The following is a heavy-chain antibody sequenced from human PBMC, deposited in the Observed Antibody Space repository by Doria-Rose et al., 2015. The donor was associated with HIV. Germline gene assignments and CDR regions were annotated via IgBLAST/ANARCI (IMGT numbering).Heavy chain of an antibody. D-gene: IGHD6-13*01. V-gene: IGHV2-26*01. CDR2: IFSDDER. Sequence: QITLKESGPALVKPTETLTLTCTVSGVSLSSPGMGVSWIRQPPGKALEWLAHIFSDDERSSKTSLKSRLTISRGTSKSQVVLTMTDMDPVDTATYYCARIKSSRWYHKYYFDFWGQGTLVIVSA. CDR3: ARIKSSRWYHKYYFDF. CDR1: GVSLSSPGMG. J-gene: IGHJ4*02.